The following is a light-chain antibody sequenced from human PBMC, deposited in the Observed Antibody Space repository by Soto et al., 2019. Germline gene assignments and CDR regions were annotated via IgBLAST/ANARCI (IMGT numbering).Light chain of an antibody. CDR3: QHYSSYSEA. CDR2: KAS. J-gene: IGKJ1*01. V-gene: IGKV1-5*03. CDR1: QTISGW. Sequence: DIPLTQSPSTLSGSVGDRVTITCRASQTISGWLAWYQQKPGKAPKLLIYKASTLESGVPARFSGSGSGTEFTLTISSLQPDDFATYYCQHYSSYSEAFGPGTKVDIK.